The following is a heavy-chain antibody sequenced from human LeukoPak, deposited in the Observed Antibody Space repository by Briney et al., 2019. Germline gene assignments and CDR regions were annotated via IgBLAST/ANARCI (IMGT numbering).Heavy chain of an antibody. CDR3: ARGSNGIGRFDY. CDR2: IYSGGST. D-gene: IGHD1-26*01. J-gene: IGHJ4*02. V-gene: IGHV3-53*01. CDR1: GFTFSNHG. Sequence: GGSLRLSCAGYGFTFSNHGMSWVRQAPGKGLEWVSVIYSGGSTYYADSVKGRFTISRDNSKNTLYLQMNSLRAEDTAVYYCARGSNGIGRFDYWGQGTLVTVSS.